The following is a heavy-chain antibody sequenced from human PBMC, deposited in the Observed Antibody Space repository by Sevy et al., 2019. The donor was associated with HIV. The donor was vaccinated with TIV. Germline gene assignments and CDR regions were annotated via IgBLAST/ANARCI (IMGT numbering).Heavy chain of an antibody. J-gene: IGHJ6*02. CDR3: ARCTAGLEDFYYGMDV. CDR2: INAYNGNT. D-gene: IGHD3-10*01. V-gene: IGHV1-18*01. Sequence: ASVKVSCKASGYTFTNYGFCWVRQAPGQGLEWMGWINAYNGNTNYAQKFQGRVTMTTDTSTSTAYMELRSLRSDDTALYYCARCTAGLEDFYYGMDVWGQGTTVTVSS. CDR1: GYTFTNYG.